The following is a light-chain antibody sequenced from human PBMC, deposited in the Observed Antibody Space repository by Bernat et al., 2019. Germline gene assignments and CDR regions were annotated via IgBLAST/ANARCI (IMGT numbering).Light chain of an antibody. CDR2: AAS. Sequence: DIQMTQSPSSLSASVGDRVTITCRASQGIRNYLAWYQQKPGKVPKLLIYAASTLQSGAPSRFSGSGSGTDFTLTISSLQPEDVATYYCQKYNNDPFAFGPGTKVDIK. CDR3: QKYNNDPFA. J-gene: IGKJ3*01. V-gene: IGKV1-27*01. CDR1: QGIRNY.